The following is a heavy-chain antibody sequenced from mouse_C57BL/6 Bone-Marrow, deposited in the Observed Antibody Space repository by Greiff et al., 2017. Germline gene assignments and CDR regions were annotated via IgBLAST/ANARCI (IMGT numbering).Heavy chain of an antibody. CDR1: GYTFTDYN. CDR3: AEGHWDWFAY. J-gene: IGHJ3*01. D-gene: IGHD4-1*01. CDR2: INPNNGGT. Sequence: VQLQQSGPELVKPGASVKMSCKASGYTFTDYNMHWVKQSHGKGLEWIGYINPNNGGTSYNQKFKGKATLTVNKSSSTAYMELRSLTSEDSAVYDCAEGHWDWFAYWGQGTLVTVSA. V-gene: IGHV1-22*01.